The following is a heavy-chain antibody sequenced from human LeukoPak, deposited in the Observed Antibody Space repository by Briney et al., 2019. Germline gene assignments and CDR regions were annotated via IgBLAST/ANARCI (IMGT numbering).Heavy chain of an antibody. V-gene: IGHV3-23*01. Sequence: GGSLRLSRAASGFTFSSYAMSWVRQAPGKGLEWVSAISGSGGSTYYADSVKGRFTISRDNSKDTLYLQMSSLRSEDTAVYYCARNAKGPYSSGWYLSHNWFDPWGQGTLVTVSS. D-gene: IGHD6-19*01. CDR2: ISGSGGST. CDR3: ARNAKGPYSSGWYLSHNWFDP. J-gene: IGHJ5*02. CDR1: GFTFSSYA.